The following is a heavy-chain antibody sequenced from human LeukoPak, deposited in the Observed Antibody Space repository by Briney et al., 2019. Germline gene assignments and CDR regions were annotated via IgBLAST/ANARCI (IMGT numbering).Heavy chain of an antibody. D-gene: IGHD4-23*01. V-gene: IGHV3-21*01. CDR1: GFTFSNAW. Sequence: GGSLRLSCAASGFTFSNAWMSWVRHAPGKGLEWVSSISSSSSYIYYADSVKGRFTISRDNAKNSLYLQMNSLRAEDTAVYYCARDGSPTVVTPGYFDYWGQGTLVTVCS. J-gene: IGHJ4*02. CDR2: ISSSSSYI. CDR3: ARDGSPTVVTPGYFDY.